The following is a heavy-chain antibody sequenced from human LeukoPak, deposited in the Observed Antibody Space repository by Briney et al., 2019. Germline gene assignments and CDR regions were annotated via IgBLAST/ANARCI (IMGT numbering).Heavy chain of an antibody. CDR1: GGTFSSYG. CDR2: IIPIFATA. D-gene: IGHD3-9*01. V-gene: IGHV1-69*13. CDR3: ARDITYYDILTGYPMGEDAFDI. Sequence: GASVKVSCKASGGTFSSYGISWVRQAPGQGLEWMGGIIPIFATANYAQKFQGRVTITADESTSTAYMELSSLRSEDTAVYYCARDITYYDILTGYPMGEDAFDIWGQGTMVTVSS. J-gene: IGHJ3*02.